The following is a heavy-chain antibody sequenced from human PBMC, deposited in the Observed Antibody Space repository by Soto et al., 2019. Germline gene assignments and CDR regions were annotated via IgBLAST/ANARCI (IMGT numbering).Heavy chain of an antibody. J-gene: IGHJ6*02. Sequence: SVKVSCKASGGTFSSYAISWVRQAPGQGLEWMGGIIPIFGTANYAQKFQGRVTITADKSTSTAYMELSSLRSEDTAVYYCARGKGMEENYYYYGLDIWGQGTTVTVSS. D-gene: IGHD1-1*01. CDR2: IIPIFGTA. V-gene: IGHV1-69*06. CDR1: GGTFSSYA. CDR3: ARGKGMEENYYYYGLDI.